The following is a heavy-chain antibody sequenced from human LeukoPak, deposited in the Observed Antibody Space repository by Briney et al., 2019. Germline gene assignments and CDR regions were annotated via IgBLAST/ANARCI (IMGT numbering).Heavy chain of an antibody. J-gene: IGHJ4*02. CDR3: ASAIVGATIFDY. D-gene: IGHD1-26*01. Sequence: GGSLRLSCAASGFTVSSNYMSWVRQAPGKGLEWVSVIYSGGSTYYADSVKGRFTISRDNSKNTLYLQMNSLRAEDTVVYYCASAIVGATIFDYWGQGTLVTVSS. V-gene: IGHV3-66*02. CDR1: GFTVSSNY. CDR2: IYSGGST.